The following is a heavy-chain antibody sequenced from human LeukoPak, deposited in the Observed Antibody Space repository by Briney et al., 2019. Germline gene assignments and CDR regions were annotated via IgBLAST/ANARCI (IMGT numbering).Heavy chain of an antibody. CDR1: GGSISSYY. CDR2: IHYSGST. J-gene: IGHJ6*03. D-gene: IGHD2-15*01. Sequence: SETLSLTCTVSGGSISSYYWSWIRQPPGKGLEWVGYIHYSGSTNYNPSLKSRVTISVDTSKNQFSLKLSSVTAADTAVYYCARTTEGYCRGRSCYSYYYYMDVWGKGTTVTVSS. V-gene: IGHV4-59*01. CDR3: ARTTEGYCRGRSCYSYYYYMDV.